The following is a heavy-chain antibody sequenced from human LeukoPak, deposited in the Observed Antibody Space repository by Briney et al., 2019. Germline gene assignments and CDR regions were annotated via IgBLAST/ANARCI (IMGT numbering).Heavy chain of an antibody. D-gene: IGHD6-13*01. J-gene: IGHJ4*02. CDR3: ARGRRSYSSSWSDNIYYFDY. CDR1: GYTFTSYD. CDR2: VNPNSGNT. Sequence: ASVKVSCKASGYTFTSYDINWVRQATGQGLEWMGWVNPNSGNTGYAQKFQGRVTMTRNTSISTAYMELSSLRSEDTAVYYCARGRRSYSSSWSDNIYYFDYWGQGTLVTVSS. V-gene: IGHV1-8*01.